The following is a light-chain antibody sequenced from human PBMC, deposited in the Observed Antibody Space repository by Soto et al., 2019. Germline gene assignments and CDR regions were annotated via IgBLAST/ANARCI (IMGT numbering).Light chain of an antibody. CDR1: TSNIGSNY. V-gene: IGLV1-47*02. Sequence: QSVLTQPPSASGTPGQTISISCSGSTSNIGSNYVYWYQQLPGTAPKLLIYSNNERPSGVPDRFSGSKYGTSASLAIRGLRAGDEADYYRASWYGRLSGLVFGGGTKLTVL. CDR2: SNN. CDR3: ASWYGRLSGLV. J-gene: IGLJ2*01.